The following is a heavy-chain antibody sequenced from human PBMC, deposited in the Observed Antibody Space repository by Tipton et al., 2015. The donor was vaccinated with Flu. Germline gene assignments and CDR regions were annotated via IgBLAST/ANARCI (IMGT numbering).Heavy chain of an antibody. V-gene: IGHV3-48*03. CDR2: ISSSGGSI. CDR1: GFYFPNYE. D-gene: IGHD5-24*01. J-gene: IGHJ1*01. CDR3: AKSVVADGYLAGH. Sequence: SLRLSCAASGFYFPNYEMNWVRQAPGKGLEWVAYISSSGGSIYYGDSVKGRFTISRDNSKNLLYLQMNSLRAEDTALYYCAKSVVADGYLAGHWGQGTLVTVSS.